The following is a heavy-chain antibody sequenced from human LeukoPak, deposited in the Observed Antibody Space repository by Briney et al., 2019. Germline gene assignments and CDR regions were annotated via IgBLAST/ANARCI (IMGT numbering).Heavy chain of an antibody. V-gene: IGHV1-8*01. CDR1: GYTLTSYD. CDR3: TRETSSRYFDY. Sequence: ASVKVSCKASGYTLTSYDINWVRQATGQGLEWMGWMNPNSGRTGYAQNFQGRITITRNTPISTAYMELSSLRSEDTAVYYCTRETSSRYFDYWGQGTLSPSPQ. J-gene: IGHJ4*02. CDR2: MNPNSGRT.